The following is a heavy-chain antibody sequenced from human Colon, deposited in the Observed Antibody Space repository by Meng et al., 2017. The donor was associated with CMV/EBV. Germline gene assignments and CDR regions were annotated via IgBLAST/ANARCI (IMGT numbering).Heavy chain of an antibody. CDR1: GFTFDRCA. J-gene: IGHJ4*02. CDR2: IRFDGTSQ. V-gene: IGHV3-30*02. CDR3: AKGGWTSDYYFDY. Sequence: SCAASGFTFDRCAMHWVRQAPGKGLEWVTFIRFDGTSQEYADSVRGRFTISRDNSKNTLYLQMNSLRVEDTAVYYCAKGGWTSDYYFDYWGQGMLVTVSS. D-gene: IGHD3-10*01.